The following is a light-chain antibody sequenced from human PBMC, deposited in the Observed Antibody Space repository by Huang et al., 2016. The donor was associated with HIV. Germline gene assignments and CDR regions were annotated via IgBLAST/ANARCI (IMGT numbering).Light chain of an antibody. CDR2: GAS. Sequence: DIQMTQSPSSLSASVGDRVTITCRANHTISNSLNWYQQKPGKAPKLLIYGASNLQSVVPSRFSGDGSGTNFTLTITSLQPEDFATYYCQQSYMTPRVTFGPGTKVDIK. J-gene: IGKJ3*01. V-gene: IGKV1-39*01. CDR1: HTISNS. CDR3: QQSYMTPRVT.